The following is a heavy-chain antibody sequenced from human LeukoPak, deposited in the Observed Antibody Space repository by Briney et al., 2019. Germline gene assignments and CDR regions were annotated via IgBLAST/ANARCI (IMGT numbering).Heavy chain of an antibody. Sequence: GGSLRLSCAASGFTFSSYSMNWVRQAPGKGLEWVSSISSSSSYIYYADSVKGRFTISRDNAKNSLYLQMNSLRVADTAIYFCVKEIGSIGLPAFDYWGQGTLVTVSS. CDR2: ISSSSSYI. J-gene: IGHJ4*02. D-gene: IGHD2-15*01. V-gene: IGHV3-21*04. CDR3: VKEIGSIGLPAFDY. CDR1: GFTFSSYS.